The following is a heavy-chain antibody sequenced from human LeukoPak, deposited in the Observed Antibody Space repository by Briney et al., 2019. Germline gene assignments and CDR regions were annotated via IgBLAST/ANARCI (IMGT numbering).Heavy chain of an antibody. Sequence: RASVKVSCKASGYTFTSYAMHWMRQAPGQRLEWMGWINAGNGNTKYSQKFQGRVTITRDTSASTAYMELSSLRSEDTAVYYCARENLLMDAFDIWGQGTMVTVSS. CDR3: ARENLLMDAFDI. CDR2: INAGNGNT. V-gene: IGHV1-3*01. CDR1: GYTFTSYA. J-gene: IGHJ3*02. D-gene: IGHD3-10*01.